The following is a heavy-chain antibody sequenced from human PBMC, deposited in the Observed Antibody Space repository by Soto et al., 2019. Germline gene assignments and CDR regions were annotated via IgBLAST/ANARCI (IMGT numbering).Heavy chain of an antibody. CDR1: GFTFSNAC. J-gene: IGHJ6*02. CDR2: IKSKTDGGTT. D-gene: IGHD3-22*01. V-gene: IGHV3-15*01. CDR3: TTGPRSDYYDSSGYWDYYYGMDV. Sequence: GGSLRLSCAASGFTFSNACMSWVRQAPGKGLEWVGRIKSKTDGGTTDYAAPVKGRFTISRDDSKNTLYLQMNSLKTEDTAVYYCTTGPRSDYYDSSGYWDYYYGMDVWGQGTTVTVSS.